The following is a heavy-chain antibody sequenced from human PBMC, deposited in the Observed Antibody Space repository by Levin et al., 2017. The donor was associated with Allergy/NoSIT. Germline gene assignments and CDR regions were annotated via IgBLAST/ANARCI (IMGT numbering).Heavy chain of an antibody. CDR1: GFMISTYY. CDR2: ISSSGFSI. CDR3: GRSRIDDYGRYYFDY. D-gene: IGHD4-17*01. V-gene: IGHV3-11*01. J-gene: IGHJ4*02. Sequence: PGASVKVSCAASGFMISTYYMTWIRQAPGKGLEWISTISSSGFSINYAASVKGRFTISRDNDKKSLFLQMNSLRAEDTAVYYCGRSRIDDYGRYYFDYWGQGSLVTVSS.